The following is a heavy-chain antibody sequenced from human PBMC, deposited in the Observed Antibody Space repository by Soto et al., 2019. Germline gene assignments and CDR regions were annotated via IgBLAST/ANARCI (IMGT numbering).Heavy chain of an antibody. CDR3: ARGGAVPAAMLAFDI. J-gene: IGHJ3*02. D-gene: IGHD2-2*01. CDR2: IYSGGST. Sequence: GGSLRLSCAASGFTVSSNYMSWVRQAPGKGLEWVSVIYSGGSTYYADSVKGRFTISRDNSKNTLYLQMNSLRAEDTAVYYCARGGAVPAAMLAFDIWGQGTMVTVSS. CDR1: GFTVSSNY. V-gene: IGHV3-66*01.